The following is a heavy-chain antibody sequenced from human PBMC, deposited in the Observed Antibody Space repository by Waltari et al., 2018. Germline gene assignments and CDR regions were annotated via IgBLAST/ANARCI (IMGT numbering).Heavy chain of an antibody. CDR1: GFTVSSNY. CDR2: IYSGGST. V-gene: IGHV3-53*01. CDR3: ARSRSGYYTSPWGMDV. D-gene: IGHD3-3*01. Sequence: EVQLVESGGGLIQPGGSLRLSCAASGFTVSSNYMSWVRQAPGKGLEWVSVIYSGGSTYHADSVKGRFPISRDNSKNTLYLQMNSLRAEDTAVYYCARSRSGYYTSPWGMDVWGQGTTVTVSS. J-gene: IGHJ6*02.